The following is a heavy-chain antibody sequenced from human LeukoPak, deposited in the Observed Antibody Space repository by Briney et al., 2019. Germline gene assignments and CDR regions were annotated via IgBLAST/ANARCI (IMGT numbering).Heavy chain of an antibody. CDR2: IDSSALYS. V-gene: IGHV3-21*06. CDR1: GFTFDSYS. D-gene: IGHD3-10*01. CDR3: AKENRAEIDY. Sequence: AGSLRLSCAASGFTFDSYSLAWVRQAPGKGLEWVASIDSSALYSYYSDSVKGRFTISRDYARNSLYLQMDTLSVEDTAVYYCAKENRAEIDYWGQGAPVTVSS. J-gene: IGHJ4*02.